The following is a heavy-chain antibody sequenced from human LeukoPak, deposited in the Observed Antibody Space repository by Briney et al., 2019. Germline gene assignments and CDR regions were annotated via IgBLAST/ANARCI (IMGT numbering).Heavy chain of an antibody. Sequence: GGSLRLSCAASRFTFSSYSMNWVRQAPGKGLEWVSSISSSSSYIYYADSVKGRFTISRDNAKNSLYLQMNSLRAEDTAVYYCARVITIFGVVIDYYYGMDVWGQGTTVTVSS. CDR1: RFTFSSYS. CDR3: ARVITIFGVVIDYYYGMDV. V-gene: IGHV3-21*01. J-gene: IGHJ6*02. D-gene: IGHD3-3*01. CDR2: ISSSSSYI.